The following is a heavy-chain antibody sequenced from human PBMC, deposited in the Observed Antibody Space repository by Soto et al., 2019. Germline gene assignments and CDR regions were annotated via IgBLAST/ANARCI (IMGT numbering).Heavy chain of an antibody. J-gene: IGHJ5*02. CDR1: GGSISSSSHY. V-gene: IGHV4-39*01. D-gene: IGHD2-21*02. CDR3: ARPLGTYCGGDCYSRWFDP. CDR2: IYYSGST. Sequence: SETLSLTCTVSGGSISSSSHYWGWIRQPPGKGLEWIGSIYYSGSTYYNPSLKSRVTISVDTSKNQFSLKLSSVTAADTAVYYCARPLGTYCGGDCYSRWFDPWGQGTLVTVSS.